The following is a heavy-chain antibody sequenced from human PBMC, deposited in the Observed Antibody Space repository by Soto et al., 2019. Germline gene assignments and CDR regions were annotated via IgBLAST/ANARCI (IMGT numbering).Heavy chain of an antibody. CDR3: ARDHGIAAYSFGY. J-gene: IGHJ4*02. Sequence: GGSLRLSCAASGFTFSSYSMNWVRQAPGKGLEWVSSISSSSSYIYYADSVKGRFTISRDNAKNSLYLQMNSLRAEDTAVYCCARDHGIAAYSFGYWGQGTLVTVSS. D-gene: IGHD6-13*01. CDR2: ISSSSSYI. CDR1: GFTFSSYS. V-gene: IGHV3-21*01.